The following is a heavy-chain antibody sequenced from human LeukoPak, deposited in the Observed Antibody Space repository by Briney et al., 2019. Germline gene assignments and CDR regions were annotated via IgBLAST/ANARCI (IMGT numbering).Heavy chain of an antibody. CDR3: AKDPKTTVTTRQIRNWFDP. CDR2: ISGSGGST. J-gene: IGHJ5*02. Sequence: GGSLRLSCAASGFTFSSYAMSWVRQAPGKGLAWVSAISGSGGSTYYADSVKGRFTISRDNSKNTLYLQMNSLRAEDTAVYYCAKDPKTTVTTRQIRNWFDPWGQGTLVTVSS. CDR1: GFTFSSYA. D-gene: IGHD4-4*01. V-gene: IGHV3-23*01.